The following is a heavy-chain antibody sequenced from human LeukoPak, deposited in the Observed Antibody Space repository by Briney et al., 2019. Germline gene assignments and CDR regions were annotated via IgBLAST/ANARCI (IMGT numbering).Heavy chain of an antibody. CDR1: GFTFDDYA. D-gene: IGHD5-24*01. J-gene: IGHJ6*02. CDR3: AKDIGPRGWLQHGYYYYGMDV. CDR2: ISWDGGST. Sequence: GGSLRLSCAASGFTFDDYAMHWVRQAPGKGLEWVSLISWDGGSTYYADSVKGRFTISRDNSKNSLYLQMNSLRAEDTALYYCAKDIGPRGWLQHGYYYYGMDVWGQGTTVTVSS. V-gene: IGHV3-43D*03.